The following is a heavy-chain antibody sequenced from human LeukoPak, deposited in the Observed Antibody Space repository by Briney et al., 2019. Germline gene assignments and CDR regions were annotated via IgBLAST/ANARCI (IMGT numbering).Heavy chain of an antibody. J-gene: IGHJ4*02. D-gene: IGHD3-22*01. V-gene: IGHV4-38-2*02. CDR2: IYHSGST. CDR3: ARVGTIIVVVLDY. CDR1: GYSISSGYY. Sequence: SETLSLTCTVSGYSISSGYYWGWIRQPPGKGLEWIGSIYHSGSTYYNPSLKSRVTISVDTSKNQFSLKLSSVTAADTAVYYCARVGTIIVVVLDYWGQGTLVTVSS.